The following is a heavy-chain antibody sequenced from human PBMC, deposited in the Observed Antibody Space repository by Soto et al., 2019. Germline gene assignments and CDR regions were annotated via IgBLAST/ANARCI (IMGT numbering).Heavy chain of an antibody. V-gene: IGHV4-61*01. J-gene: IGHJ6*02. CDR2: IYYSGST. CDR1: GGSVSSGSYY. D-gene: IGHD1-26*01. CDR3: ASSGSYYEFWGYYYYGMDV. Sequence: SETLSLTCTVSGGSVSSGSYYWSWIRQPPGKGLEWIGYIYYSGSTNYNPSLKSRVTISVDTSKNQFSLKLSSVTAADTAVYYCASSGSYYEFWGYYYYGMDVWGQGTTVTVSS.